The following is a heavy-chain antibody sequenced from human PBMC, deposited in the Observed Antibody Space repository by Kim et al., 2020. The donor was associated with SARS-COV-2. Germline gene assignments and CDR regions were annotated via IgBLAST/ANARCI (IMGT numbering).Heavy chain of an antibody. Sequence: GGSLRLSCAASGFTFSGYPMHWVRQTPGKGMEWVAVISSDGSNKYYADSVKGRFTISRDNSKNTLYLQMNRLTTEDTAVYYCAKVSGSSSQSYSYNYGLDVWGQGTTVTVSS. CDR3: AKVSGSSSQSYSYNYGLDV. D-gene: IGHD6-13*01. J-gene: IGHJ6*02. CDR1: GFTFSGYP. CDR2: ISSDGSNK. V-gene: IGHV3-30*04.